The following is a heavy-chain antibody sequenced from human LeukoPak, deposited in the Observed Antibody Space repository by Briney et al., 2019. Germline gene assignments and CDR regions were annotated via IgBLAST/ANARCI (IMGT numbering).Heavy chain of an antibody. CDR2: ISAYNGNT. V-gene: IGHV1-18*01. CDR1: GYTFTSYG. J-gene: IGHJ6*03. D-gene: IGHD2-2*01. CDR3: ARVPIVVVPAAFYYYMDV. Sequence: ASVKVSCKASGYTFTSYGISWVRQAPGQGLEWMGWISAYNGNTNYAQKLQGRVTMTRDTSTSTAYMELRSLRSDDTAVYYCARVPIVVVPAAFYYYMDVWGKGTTVTVSS.